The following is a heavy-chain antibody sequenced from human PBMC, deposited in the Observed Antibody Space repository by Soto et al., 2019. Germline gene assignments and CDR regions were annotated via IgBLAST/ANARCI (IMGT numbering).Heavy chain of an antibody. V-gene: IGHV1-18*04. J-gene: IGHJ4*02. D-gene: IGHD3-22*01. CDR1: GYTFTSYG. CDR2: ISAYNGNR. CDR3: AREVEGLVTPARHHYDSSGMGY. Sequence: ASVKVSCKASGYTFTSYGISWLRQAPGQGLEWMGWISAYNGNRNYAQKLQGRVTMTKDTSTSTAYMELRSLRSDDTAVYYCAREVEGLVTPARHHYDSSGMGYWGQGTMVTVSS.